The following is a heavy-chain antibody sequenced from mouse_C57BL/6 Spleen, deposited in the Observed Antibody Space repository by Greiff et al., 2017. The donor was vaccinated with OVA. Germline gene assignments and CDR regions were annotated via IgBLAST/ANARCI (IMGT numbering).Heavy chain of an antibody. V-gene: IGHV1-82*01. D-gene: IGHD1-2*01. CDR1: GYAFSSSW. CDR2: IYPGDGDT. J-gene: IGHJ4*01. Sequence: QVQLQQSGPELVKPGASVKISCKASGYAFSSSWMNWVKQRPGKGLEWIGRIYPGDGDTNYNGKFKGKATLTADKSSSTAYMQLSSLTSEDSAVCFCENYGPYYYAMDYWGQGTSVTVSS. CDR3: ENYGPYYYAMDY.